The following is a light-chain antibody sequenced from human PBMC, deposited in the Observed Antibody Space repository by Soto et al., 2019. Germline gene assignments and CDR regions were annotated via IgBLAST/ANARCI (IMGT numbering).Light chain of an antibody. CDR3: KSYARSNTYV. CDR2: EVV. CDR1: KNDIGVYDF. Sequence: QSALTQPPSASGSPGQSVTISCTGTKNDIGVYDFVSWYQHHPGKAPRLIIYEVVQRPSGVPDRFSGSKSGNTASLTVSGLQAADEADYFCKSYARSNTYVFGSGTKVTVX. V-gene: IGLV2-8*01. J-gene: IGLJ6*01.